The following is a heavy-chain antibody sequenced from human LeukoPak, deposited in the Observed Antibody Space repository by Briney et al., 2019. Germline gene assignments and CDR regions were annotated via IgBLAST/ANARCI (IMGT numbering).Heavy chain of an antibody. CDR2: VSGSGGST. Sequence: GGSLRLSCAVSGITLSNYGMSWVRQAPGKGLEWVAGVSGSGGSTIYADSVKGRFTISRDNPKNTLYLQMNSLRAEDTAVYYCAKESSGWNYFDYWGQGTLVTVSS. V-gene: IGHV3-23*01. CDR3: AKESSGWNYFDY. D-gene: IGHD6-19*01. J-gene: IGHJ4*02. CDR1: GITLSNYG.